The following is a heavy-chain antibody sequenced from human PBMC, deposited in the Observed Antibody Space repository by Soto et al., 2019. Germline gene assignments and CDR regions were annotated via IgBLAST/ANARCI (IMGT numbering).Heavy chain of an antibody. V-gene: IGHV4-59*01. CDR2: IYYSGST. J-gene: IGHJ6*02. CDR3: ARFQFAKVGYCSGGSCYPEYYYGMDV. CDR1: GGSISSYY. Sequence: SETLSLTCTVSGGSISSYYWSWIRQPPGKGLEWIGYIYYSGSTNYNPSLKSRVTISVDTSKNQFYLKLSSVTAADTAVYYFARFQFAKVGYCSGGSCYPEYYYGMDVLDQGTTVTVSS. D-gene: IGHD2-15*01.